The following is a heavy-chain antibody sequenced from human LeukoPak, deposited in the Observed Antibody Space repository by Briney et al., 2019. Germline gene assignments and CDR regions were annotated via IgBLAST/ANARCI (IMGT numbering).Heavy chain of an antibody. J-gene: IGHJ4*02. CDR3: ARAGKYSSGWYSDY. V-gene: IGHV3-74*01. CDR1: GFTFSSYW. CDR2: INTDGSST. D-gene: IGHD6-19*01. Sequence: PGGSLRLSCAASGFTFSSYWMHWVRQAPGKGLVWVSRINTDGSSTSYADSVKGRFTISRDNAKNTLYLQMNSLRAEDTAVYYCARAGKYSSGWYSDYWGQGTLVTVSS.